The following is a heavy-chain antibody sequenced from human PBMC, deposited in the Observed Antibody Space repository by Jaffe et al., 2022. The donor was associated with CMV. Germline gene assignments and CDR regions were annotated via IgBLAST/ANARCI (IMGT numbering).Heavy chain of an antibody. D-gene: IGHD5-18*01. CDR1: GFTFSSYG. Sequence: QVQLVESGGGVVQPGRSLRLSCAASGFTFSSYGMHWVRQAPGKGLEWVAVIWYDGSNKYYADSVKGRFTISRDNSKNTLYLQMNSLRAEDTAVYYCARDSTAMVYDYYYMDVWGKGTTVTVSS. CDR3: ARDSTAMVYDYYYMDV. CDR2: IWYDGSNK. J-gene: IGHJ6*03. V-gene: IGHV3-33*08.